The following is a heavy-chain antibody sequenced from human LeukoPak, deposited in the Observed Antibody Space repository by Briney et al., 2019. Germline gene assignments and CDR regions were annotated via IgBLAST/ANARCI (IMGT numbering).Heavy chain of an antibody. J-gene: IGHJ4*02. V-gene: IGHV4-31*03. CDR1: GGSISSGGYY. D-gene: IGHD3-22*01. CDR2: IYYSGST. Sequence: SETLSLTCTVSGGSISSGGYYWSWIRQHPGEGLEWIGYIYYSGSTYYNPSLKSRVTISVDTSKNQFSLKLSSVTAADTAVYYCTRALGYYDSSGFYSYGGENFDYWGQGILVTVSS. CDR3: TRALGYYDSSGFYSYGGENFDY.